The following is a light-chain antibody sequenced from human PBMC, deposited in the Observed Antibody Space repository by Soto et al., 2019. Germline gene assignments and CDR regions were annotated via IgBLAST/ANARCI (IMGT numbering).Light chain of an antibody. Sequence: DIVMTQSPATLSVSPGGRATLSCRASQSVSTNLAWYQHRPGQAPRLLIYRASTRAAGVPARFSGSGSGTEFTLTISGLQSEDFAVYYCHQYNYWLAWTFGQGTKVEIK. CDR2: RAS. V-gene: IGKV3-15*01. J-gene: IGKJ1*01. CDR3: HQYNYWLAWT. CDR1: QSVSTN.